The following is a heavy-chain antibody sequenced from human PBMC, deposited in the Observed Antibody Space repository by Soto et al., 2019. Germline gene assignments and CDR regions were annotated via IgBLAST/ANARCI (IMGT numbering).Heavy chain of an antibody. CDR3: ALTKKGVTASWFDP. D-gene: IGHD2-21*02. J-gene: IGHJ5*02. CDR1: GFSLSTSGMC. CDR2: IDWDDDK. Sequence: SGPTLVNPTQTLTLTCTFSGFSLSTSGMCVSWIRQPPGKALEWLALIDWDDDKYYSTSLKTRLTISKDTSKNQVALTMTNMDPVDTATYYCALTKKGVTASWFDPWGQGTLVTVSS. V-gene: IGHV2-70*01.